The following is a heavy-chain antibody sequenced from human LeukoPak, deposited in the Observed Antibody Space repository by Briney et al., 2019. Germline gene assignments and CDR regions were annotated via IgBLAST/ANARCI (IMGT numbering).Heavy chain of an antibody. CDR3: ASENWFDP. CDR1: GYTFTGYY. CDR2: IIPIFGTA. Sequence: SVKVSCKASGYTFTGYYMHWVRQAPGQGLEWMGGIIPIFGTANYAQKFQGRVTITTDESTSTAYMELSSLRSEDTAVYYCASENWFDPWGQGTLVTVSS. J-gene: IGHJ5*02. V-gene: IGHV1-69*05.